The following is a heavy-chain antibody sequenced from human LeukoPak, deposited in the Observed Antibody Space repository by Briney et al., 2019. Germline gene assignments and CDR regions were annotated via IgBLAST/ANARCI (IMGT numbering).Heavy chain of an antibody. CDR1: GFTFSSYA. D-gene: IGHD6-13*01. CDR3: ARVRQQLGSEIDY. Sequence: PGGSLRLSCAASGFTFSSYAMHWVRQTPGKGLEWVAVISYDGSNKYYADSVKGRFTISRDNSKNTLYLQMNSLRAEDTAVYYCARVRQQLGSEIDYWGQGTLVTVSS. CDR2: ISYDGSNK. V-gene: IGHV3-30-3*01. J-gene: IGHJ4*02.